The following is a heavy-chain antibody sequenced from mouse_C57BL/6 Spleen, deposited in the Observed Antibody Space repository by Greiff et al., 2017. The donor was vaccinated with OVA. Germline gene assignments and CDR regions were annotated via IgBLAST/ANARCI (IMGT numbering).Heavy chain of an antibody. V-gene: IGHV1-52*01. CDR1: GYTFTSYW. Sequence: QVQLQQPGAELVRPGSSVKLSCKASGYTFTSYWMHWVKQRPIQGLEWIGNIDPSDSETHYNQKFKDKATLTVDKSSSTAYMQLSSPTSEDSAVYYCARGDYGSSYYAMDYWGQGTSVTVSS. CDR3: ARGDYGSSYYAMDY. CDR2: IDPSDSET. J-gene: IGHJ4*01. D-gene: IGHD1-1*01.